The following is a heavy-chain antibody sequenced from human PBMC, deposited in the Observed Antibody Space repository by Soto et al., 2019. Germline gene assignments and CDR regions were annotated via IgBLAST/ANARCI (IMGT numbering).Heavy chain of an antibody. CDR2: INSDGSST. V-gene: IGHV3-74*01. CDR3: ARAKEWAPDY. J-gene: IGHJ4*02. Sequence: GGSLRLSCAASGFTFTNYWMQWVRQAPGKGLVWVSRINSDGSSTSHADSVKGRFTISRDNAKNTLYLQMSSLRAEDTAVYYCARAKEWAPDYWGQGTLVTVSS. CDR1: GFTFTNYW. D-gene: IGHD3-3*01.